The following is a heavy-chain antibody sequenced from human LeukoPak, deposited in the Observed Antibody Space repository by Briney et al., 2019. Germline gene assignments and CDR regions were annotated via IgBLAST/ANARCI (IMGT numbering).Heavy chain of an antibody. V-gene: IGHV1-2*02. CDR3: ARAHCSSTSCPSKF. CDR1: GYTFTGYY. CDR2: IHPNSGGT. D-gene: IGHD2-2*01. Sequence: ASVKVSCQASGYTFTGYYMHWERQPPGQGREWVGWIHPNSGGTNYAQMFPGRLTMTRDTSISTAYMELSRQRSNHPAVYYCARAHCSSTSCPSKFWGKGTLVTVSS. J-gene: IGHJ4*02.